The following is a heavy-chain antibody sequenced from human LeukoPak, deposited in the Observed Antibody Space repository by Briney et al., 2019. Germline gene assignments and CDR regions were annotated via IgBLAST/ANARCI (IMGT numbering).Heavy chain of an antibody. Sequence: PSETLSLTCAVYGGSFSGYYWSWIRQPPGKGLEWIGEINHSGSTNYNPSLKSRVTISVDTSKNQFSLKLSSVTAADTAEYYCATGFGESEYNWFDPWGQGTLVTVSS. CDR1: GGSFSGYY. D-gene: IGHD3-10*01. V-gene: IGHV4-34*01. CDR2: INHSGST. J-gene: IGHJ5*02. CDR3: ATGFGESEYNWFDP.